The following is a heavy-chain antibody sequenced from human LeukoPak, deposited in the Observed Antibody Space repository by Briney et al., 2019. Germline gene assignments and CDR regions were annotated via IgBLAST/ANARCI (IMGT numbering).Heavy chain of an antibody. J-gene: IGHJ2*01. CDR3: ANLNTEMATGAPNWYFDL. CDR1: GYSFTTYW. V-gene: IGHV5-51*01. CDR2: IYPGDSDT. D-gene: IGHD5-24*01. Sequence: RGESLQISCKASGYSFTTYWIGWVRQMPGKGLEWMGIIYPGDSDTRYSPSFQGQVTISADKSISTAYLQWSSLKASDTAMYYCANLNTEMATGAPNWYFDLWGRGTLVTVSS.